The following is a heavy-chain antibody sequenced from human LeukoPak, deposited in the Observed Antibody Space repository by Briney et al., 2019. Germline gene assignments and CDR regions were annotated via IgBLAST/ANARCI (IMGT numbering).Heavy chain of an antibody. CDR1: GFTFSSYE. J-gene: IGHJ4*02. Sequence: GGSLKLSCVASGFTFSSYEMNWVRQAPGRGLEWVAVISYDGSNEYYADSVKGRFTISRDNSKNTLFLQMNSLRPEDTAVYHCAKVALFSGYYPPFDYWGQGTLVTVSS. CDR3: AKVALFSGYYPPFDY. CDR2: ISYDGSNE. D-gene: IGHD3-22*01. V-gene: IGHV3-30*18.